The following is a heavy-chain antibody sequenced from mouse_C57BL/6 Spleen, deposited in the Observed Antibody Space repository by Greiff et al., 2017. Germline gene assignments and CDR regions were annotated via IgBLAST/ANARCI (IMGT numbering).Heavy chain of an antibody. CDR3: ARHLLWYPAMDY. D-gene: IGHD2-1*01. J-gene: IGHJ4*01. Sequence: EVKLQESGGDLVKPGGSLKLSCAASGFTFSSYGMSWVRQTPDKRLEWVATISSGGSYTYYPDSVKGRFTISRDNAKNTLYLQMSSLKSEDTAMYYCARHLLWYPAMDYWGQGTSVTVSS. V-gene: IGHV5-6*01. CDR2: ISSGGSYT. CDR1: GFTFSSYG.